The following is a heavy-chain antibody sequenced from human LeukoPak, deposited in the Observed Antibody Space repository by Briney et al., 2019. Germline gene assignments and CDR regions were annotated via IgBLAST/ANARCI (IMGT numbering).Heavy chain of an antibody. J-gene: IGHJ3*02. CDR3: ARVGANDAFDI. CDR2: INPSGGST. V-gene: IGHV1-46*01. Sequence: GASVKVSCKASGYTFTSYYMHWVRQAPGQGLEWMGIINPSGGSTSYAQKFQGRVTMTRDTSISTAYMELSRLRSDDTAVYYCARVGANDAFDIWGQGTMVTVSS. D-gene: IGHD1-26*01. CDR1: GYTFTSYY.